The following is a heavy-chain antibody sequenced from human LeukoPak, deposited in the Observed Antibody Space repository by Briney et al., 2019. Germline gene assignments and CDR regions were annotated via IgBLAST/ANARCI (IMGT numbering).Heavy chain of an antibody. J-gene: IGHJ4*02. CDR2: MYISGST. CDR1: GGSISSDSYY. V-gene: IGHV4-61*02. Sequence: SQTLSLTCTVSGGSISSDSYYWSWIRQAAGKGLEWIGRMYISGSTNYNPSLKSRVTISEDTSKNQFSLKLSSVTAADTAVYYCARALLTAFDYWGQGTLVTVSS. D-gene: IGHD2-21*02. CDR3: ARALLTAFDY.